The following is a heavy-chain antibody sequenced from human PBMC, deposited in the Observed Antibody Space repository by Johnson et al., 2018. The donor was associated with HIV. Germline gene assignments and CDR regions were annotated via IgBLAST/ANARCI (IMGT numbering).Heavy chain of an antibody. V-gene: IGHV3-13*01. Sequence: MQLVESGGGLVQPGGSLRLSCAASEFTFSNHDMHWVRQTTGKGLEWVSGIAFSGNINQPESVKGRFTISRDNVKGFLYLQMNSLTAADTAVYYCAKDSGANWNYGAFDIWGQGTMVTVSS. CDR1: EFTFSNHD. CDR2: IAFSGNI. D-gene: IGHD1-7*01. J-gene: IGHJ3*02. CDR3: AKDSGANWNYGAFDI.